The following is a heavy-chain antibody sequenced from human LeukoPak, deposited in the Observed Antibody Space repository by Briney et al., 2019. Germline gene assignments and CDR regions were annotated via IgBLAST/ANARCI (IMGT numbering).Heavy chain of an antibody. Sequence: GGSLRLSCAASGFSFSNYPMTWVRQAPGKGPEWVSTLSASGNTRKYADSVKGRFSISRDNSNNTVYLQMNSVRAEDTAIYFCAKGIYDFWSSYPCYLDNWGQGTLVTVSS. V-gene: IGHV3-23*01. J-gene: IGHJ4*01. D-gene: IGHD3-3*01. CDR3: AKGIYDFWSSYPCYLDN. CDR1: GFSFSNYP. CDR2: LSASGNTR.